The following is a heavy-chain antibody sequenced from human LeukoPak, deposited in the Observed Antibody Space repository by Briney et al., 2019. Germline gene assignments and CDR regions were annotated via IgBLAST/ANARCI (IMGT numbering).Heavy chain of an antibody. CDR1: GGSITNSYY. CDR2: MYYSGST. Sequence: PSETLSLTCTVSGGSITNSYYWGWIRQPPGKGLERIGSMYYSGSTYYNPSLKSRVTISVDTSKNQFSLKLSSVTAADTAVYYCARQYYYNRAIYSKLDFWGQGTLVTVSS. J-gene: IGHJ4*02. CDR3: ARQYYYNRAIYSKLDF. D-gene: IGHD3-22*01. V-gene: IGHV4-39*01.